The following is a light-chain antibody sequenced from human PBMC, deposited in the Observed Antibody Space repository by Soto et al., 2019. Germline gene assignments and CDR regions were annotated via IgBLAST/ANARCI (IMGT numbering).Light chain of an antibody. V-gene: IGKV3-15*01. Sequence: EIVMTQSPATLSLSPGERATLSCRASQSVSNNLAWYRQRPGQAPRLLIYGESTRATGIPARFSGSGSGTEFALTIGSLQSEDFAFYYCQQYKNWPPGAFGQGTKVEIK. CDR3: QQYKNWPPGA. J-gene: IGKJ1*01. CDR2: GES. CDR1: QSVSNN.